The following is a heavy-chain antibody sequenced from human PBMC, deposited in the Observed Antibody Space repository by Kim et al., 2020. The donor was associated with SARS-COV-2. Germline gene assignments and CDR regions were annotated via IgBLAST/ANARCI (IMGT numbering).Heavy chain of an antibody. J-gene: IGHJ6*02. V-gene: IGHV4-39*01. Sequence: RVTISVDTSKNQFSLKLSSVTAADTAVYYCARLPVVPAAIHLYYYYGMDVWGQGTTVTVSS. CDR3: ARLPVVPAAIHLYYYYGMDV. D-gene: IGHD2-2*01.